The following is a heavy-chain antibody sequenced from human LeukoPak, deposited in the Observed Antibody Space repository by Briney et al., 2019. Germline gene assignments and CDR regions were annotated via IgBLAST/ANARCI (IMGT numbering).Heavy chain of an antibody. Sequence: GASVKVSCKASGYTLTSYGISWVRQAPGQGLEWMGWISGNNGNTNYEQKLQGRVTMTTDTSTSTAYMELRSLRSDDTAVYYCARDLRYYDISGYYRYFDYWGQGTLVTVSS. J-gene: IGHJ4*02. D-gene: IGHD3-22*01. CDR3: ARDLRYYDISGYYRYFDY. CDR1: GYTLTSYG. V-gene: IGHV1-18*01. CDR2: ISGNNGNT.